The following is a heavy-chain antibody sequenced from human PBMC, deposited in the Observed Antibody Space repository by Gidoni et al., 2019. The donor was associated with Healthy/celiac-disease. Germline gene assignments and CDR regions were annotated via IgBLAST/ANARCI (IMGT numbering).Heavy chain of an antibody. V-gene: IGHV3-7*01. D-gene: IGHD2-15*01. Sequence: EVQLVESGGGLVQPGGSLRLSCAASGFTFSSYWMSWVRQAPGKGLEWVANIKQDGSEKYYVDSVKGRFTISRDNAKNSLYLQMNSLRAEDTAVYYCARDPAVVVVAATRPSNYWGQGTLVTVSS. J-gene: IGHJ4*02. CDR2: IKQDGSEK. CDR3: ARDPAVVVVAATRPSNY. CDR1: GFTFSSYW.